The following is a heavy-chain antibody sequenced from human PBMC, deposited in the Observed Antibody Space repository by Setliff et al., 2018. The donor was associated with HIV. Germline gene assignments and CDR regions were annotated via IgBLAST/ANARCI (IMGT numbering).Heavy chain of an antibody. J-gene: IGHJ4*02. CDR3: ARGGLRQWNGF. V-gene: IGHV4-34*01. D-gene: IGHD3-3*01. CDR1: GGSFTGYF. Sequence: SESLSLTCAVYGGSFTGYFWSWIRQSPGKGLEWIGEINDSGDTNYNPSLKSRVTISVVTSKNQFSLRLTSVTAADTGVYYCARGGLRQWNGFWGQGTLVTVSS. CDR2: INDSGDT.